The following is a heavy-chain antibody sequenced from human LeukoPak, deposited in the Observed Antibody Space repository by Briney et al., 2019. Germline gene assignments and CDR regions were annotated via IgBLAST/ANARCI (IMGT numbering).Heavy chain of an antibody. Sequence: ASVKVSCRASGYTLTDYYIHWVRQAPGQGLEWMGWTNPTSGDTNYAQRFQGRVTMTRDTSTSTAYMELSGLRSDDTAIYYCARGVVYYRLDFWGQGALVAVSS. V-gene: IGHV1-2*02. J-gene: IGHJ4*02. CDR1: GYTLTDYY. CDR3: ARGVVYYRLDF. D-gene: IGHD3-22*01. CDR2: TNPTSGDT.